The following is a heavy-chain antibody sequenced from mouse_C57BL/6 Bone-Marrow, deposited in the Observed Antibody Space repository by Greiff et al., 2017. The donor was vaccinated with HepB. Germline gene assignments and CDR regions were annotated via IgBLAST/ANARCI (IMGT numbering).Heavy chain of an antibody. V-gene: IGHV1-19*01. J-gene: IGHJ4*01. D-gene: IGHD2-4*01. Sequence: VQLQQSGPVLVKPGASVKMSCKASGYTFTDYYMNWVKQSHGKSLEWIGVINPYNGGTSYNQKFKGKATLTVDKSSSTAYMELNSLTSEDSAVYYCAGRRTYDYDGYYAMDYWGQGTSVTVSS. CDR3: AGRRTYDYDGYYAMDY. CDR1: GYTFTDYY. CDR2: INPYNGGT.